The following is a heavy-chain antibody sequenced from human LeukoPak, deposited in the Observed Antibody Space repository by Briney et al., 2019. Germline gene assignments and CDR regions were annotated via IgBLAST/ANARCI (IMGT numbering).Heavy chain of an antibody. J-gene: IGHJ4*02. D-gene: IGHD3-10*01. CDR3: ARGSWGELDY. V-gene: IGHV1-18*01. CDR2: ISAYNGHT. Sequence: ASVKVSCKASGYSFTSHGISWVRQAPGQGLEWMGWISAYNGHTNYAQKLQGRVTMTTDTSTSTAYMELRRLRSDDTAVYYCARGSWGELDYWGQGTLVTVSS. CDR1: GYSFTSHG.